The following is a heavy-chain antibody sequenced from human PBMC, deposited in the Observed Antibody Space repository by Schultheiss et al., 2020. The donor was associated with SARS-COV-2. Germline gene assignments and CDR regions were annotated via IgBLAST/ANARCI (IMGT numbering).Heavy chain of an antibody. CDR3: ASRMYYYDSSGYPNDAFDI. J-gene: IGHJ3*02. V-gene: IGHV1-2*02. Sequence: ASVKVSCKASGYTFTGYYMHWVRQAPGQGLEWMGWINPNSGGTNYAQKFQGRVTITRNTSISTAYMELSSLRSEDTAVYYCASRMYYYDSSGYPNDAFDIWGQGTMVTVSS. D-gene: IGHD3-22*01. CDR2: INPNSGGT. CDR1: GYTFTGYY.